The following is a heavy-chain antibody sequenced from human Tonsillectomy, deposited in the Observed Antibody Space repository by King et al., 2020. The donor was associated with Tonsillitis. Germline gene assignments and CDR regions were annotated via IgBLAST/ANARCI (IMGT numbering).Heavy chain of an antibody. Sequence: VQLVESGAEVKKPGSSVRVSCKASGGTFSTSSFSWVRQAPGQGLEWMGGIIPVYDAANYAQKFQGRVTITADESTSTVYLDLSSLRSEDTAVYYCAGADYGGNSRYLDSWGQGTLVTVSS. CDR3: AGADYGGNSRYLDS. CDR1: GGTFSTSS. J-gene: IGHJ4*02. V-gene: IGHV1-69*01. D-gene: IGHD4-23*01. CDR2: IIPVYDAA.